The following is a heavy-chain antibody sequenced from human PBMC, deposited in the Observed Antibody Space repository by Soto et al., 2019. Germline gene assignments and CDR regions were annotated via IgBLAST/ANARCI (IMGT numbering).Heavy chain of an antibody. Sequence: QVQLVESGGGVVQPGTSLRLSCAASGFSFSTYAMYWVRQAPGRGLEWVAVISDDGNTKYYADSVKGRFPISRDHSRNTLYLQIYSLSTEDPAVCYCATSYFYVSGGSCPFDSWGQGTLVTVSS. V-gene: IGHV3-30-3*01. J-gene: IGHJ4*02. CDR2: ISDDGNTK. CDR3: ATSYFYVSGGSCPFDS. D-gene: IGHD3-22*01. CDR1: GFSFSTYA.